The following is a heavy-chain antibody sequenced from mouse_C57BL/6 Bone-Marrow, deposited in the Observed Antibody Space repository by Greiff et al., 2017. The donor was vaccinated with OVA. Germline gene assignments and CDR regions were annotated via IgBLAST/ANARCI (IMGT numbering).Heavy chain of an antibody. Sequence: QVQLQQSGPELVKPGASVKISCEASGYAFSSSWMNWVKQRPGQGLEWIGRIYPGDGDTNYNGKFKGKATLTADKSSSTAYMQLSSLTSEDSAVYFCAWLRVRFAYWGQGTLVTVSA. J-gene: IGHJ3*01. CDR1: GYAFSSSW. CDR3: AWLRVRFAY. D-gene: IGHD2-2*01. CDR2: IYPGDGDT. V-gene: IGHV1-82*01.